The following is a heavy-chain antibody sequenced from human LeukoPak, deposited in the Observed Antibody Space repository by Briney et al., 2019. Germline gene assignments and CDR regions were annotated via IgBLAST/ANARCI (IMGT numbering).Heavy chain of an antibody. Sequence: GGSLRLSCAASGFTFSSYSMNWVRQAPGKGLEWVSSISSSSSYIYYADSVKGRFTISRDNAKNSLYLQMNSLRAEDTAVYYCARGYCSSTSCYGTPYCYYGMDVWGQGTTVTVSS. V-gene: IGHV3-21*01. CDR3: ARGYCSSTSCYGTPYCYYGMDV. D-gene: IGHD2-2*01. J-gene: IGHJ6*02. CDR1: GFTFSSYS. CDR2: ISSSSSYI.